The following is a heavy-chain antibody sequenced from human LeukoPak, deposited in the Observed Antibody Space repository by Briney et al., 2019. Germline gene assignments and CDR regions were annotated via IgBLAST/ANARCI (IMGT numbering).Heavy chain of an antibody. CDR2: INYSEGT. J-gene: IGHJ4*02. V-gene: IGHV4-59*12. Sequence: PSETLSLTCIVSGGSINSYYWSWIRQPPGKGLEWIGHINYSEGTKYNPSLKSRVTISVDTPKNQFSLKLSSVTAADTAVYYCARYMTGYNTELVLDYWGQGTLVTVSS. D-gene: IGHD6-6*01. CDR3: ARYMTGYNTELVLDY. CDR1: GGSINSYY.